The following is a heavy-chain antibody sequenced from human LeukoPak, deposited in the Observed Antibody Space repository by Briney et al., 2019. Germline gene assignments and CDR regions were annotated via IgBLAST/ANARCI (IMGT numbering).Heavy chain of an antibody. D-gene: IGHD3-3*01. CDR1: GFTFSSYW. Sequence: PGGSLRLSCAASGFTFSSYWMSWVRQAPGKRLGWVANIKQNGSEKYYVDSVKGRFTISRDNAKNSLYLQMNSLRAEDTAVYYCARDATVYYDFWSGYTTNWGQGTLVTVSS. CDR2: IKQNGSEK. V-gene: IGHV3-7*01. CDR3: ARDATVYYDFWSGYTTN. J-gene: IGHJ4*02.